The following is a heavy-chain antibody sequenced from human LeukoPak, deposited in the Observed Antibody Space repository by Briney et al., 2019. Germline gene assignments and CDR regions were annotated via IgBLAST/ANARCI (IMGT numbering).Heavy chain of an antibody. V-gene: IGHV3-30-3*01. D-gene: IGHD2-2*03. CDR1: GFTFSSYA. J-gene: IGHJ5*02. Sequence: QPGGSLRLSCAASGFTFSSYAMHWVRQVPGKGLEWVAVISYDGSNKYYADSVKGRFTISRDNSKNTLYLQMNSLRAEDTAVYYCATNSGGYCSSTSCYGVLWNWFDPWGQGTLVTVSS. CDR3: ATNSGGYCSSTSCYGVLWNWFDP. CDR2: ISYDGSNK.